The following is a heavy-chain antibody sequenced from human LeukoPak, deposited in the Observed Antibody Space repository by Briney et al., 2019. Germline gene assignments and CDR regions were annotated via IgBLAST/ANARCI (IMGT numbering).Heavy chain of an antibody. J-gene: IGHJ4*02. D-gene: IGHD2-21*02. Sequence: GGSLRLSCAASGFTFSSYSMNWVRQAPGKGLEWVSSISSSSSYIYYADSVKGRFTIPRDNAKNSLYLQMNSLRAEDTAVYYCARDVSRVIVVVTASGYYFDYWGQGTLVTVSS. CDR3: ARDVSRVIVVVTASGYYFDY. V-gene: IGHV3-21*01. CDR1: GFTFSSYS. CDR2: ISSSSSYI.